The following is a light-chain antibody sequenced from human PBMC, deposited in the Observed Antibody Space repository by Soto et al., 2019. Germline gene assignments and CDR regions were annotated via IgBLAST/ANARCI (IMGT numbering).Light chain of an antibody. J-gene: IGKJ1*01. CDR1: QSVSSK. CDR3: QHYNDWPPTWT. V-gene: IGKV3-15*01. Sequence: EIVMTQSPATLSVSPGERATLSCRASQSVSSKLAWYQQKPGQAPRVLIFGASTRATGIPARFSGSGSGTEFTLTISSLQSEDFAVYSCQHYNDWPPTWTFGRGTSVEIK. CDR2: GAS.